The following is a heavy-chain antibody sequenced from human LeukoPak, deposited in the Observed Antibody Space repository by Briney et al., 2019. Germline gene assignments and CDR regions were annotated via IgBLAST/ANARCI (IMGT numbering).Heavy chain of an antibody. CDR1: GYTFTSYD. Sequence: ASVKVSCKDSGYTFTSYDINWVRQATGQRLEWMGWMNPNSGDTGYAQKFQGRVTITRNTSISTAYMELSSLRSEDTAVYYCARGSYDSSGYYFYNWFDPWGQGTLATVSS. CDR2: MNPNSGDT. D-gene: IGHD3-22*01. J-gene: IGHJ5*02. CDR3: ARGSYDSSGYYFYNWFDP. V-gene: IGHV1-8*03.